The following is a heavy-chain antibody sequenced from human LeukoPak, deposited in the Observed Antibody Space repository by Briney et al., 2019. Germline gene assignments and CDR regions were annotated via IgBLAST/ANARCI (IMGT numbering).Heavy chain of an antibody. CDR1: GYTFTAYY. D-gene: IGHD6-19*01. CDR3: ARARVPISVAGIYYFDY. Sequence: ASVKVSCKASGYTFTAYYIHWLRQAPGQGPEWMGWIKPDSGSSHYAQKFQGRVTMTRDTSSNSAYMHLTSLKSDDTALYYCARARVPISVAGIYYFDYWGQGALVTVSS. V-gene: IGHV1-2*02. J-gene: IGHJ4*02. CDR2: IKPDSGSS.